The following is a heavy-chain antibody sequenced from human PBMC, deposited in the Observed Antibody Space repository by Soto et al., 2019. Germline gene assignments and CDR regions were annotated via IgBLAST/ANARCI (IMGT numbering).Heavy chain of an antibody. V-gene: IGHV3-53*01. CDR2: IYSGGST. Sequence: LRLSCAASGFTVSSNYMTWVRQAPGKGLEWVSVIYSGGSTYYTDSVKGRFTISRDNSKNMLYLRMNSLRAEDTALYYCATRDHWGQGTLVTVSS. CDR1: GFTVSSNY. J-gene: IGHJ4*02. CDR3: ATRDH.